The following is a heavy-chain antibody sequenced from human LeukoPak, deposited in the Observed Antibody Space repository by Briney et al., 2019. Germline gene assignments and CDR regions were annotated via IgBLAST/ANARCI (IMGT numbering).Heavy chain of an antibody. CDR1: GGTFSSYA. Sequence: ASVKVSCKASGGTFSSYAISWVRQAPGQGLEWMGGIIPIFGTANYAQKFQGRVTITADESTSTAYMELSSLRSEDTAVYYCARGYCSSTSCYGGGFDYWGQGTLATVSS. CDR3: ARGYCSSTSCYGGGFDY. D-gene: IGHD2-2*01. J-gene: IGHJ4*02. CDR2: IIPIFGTA. V-gene: IGHV1-69*01.